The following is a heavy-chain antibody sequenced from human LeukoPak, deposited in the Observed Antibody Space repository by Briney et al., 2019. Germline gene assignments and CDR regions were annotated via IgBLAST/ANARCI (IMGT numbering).Heavy chain of an antibody. D-gene: IGHD3-10*01. CDR3: ARGLGPGRFGESIYFDY. Sequence: SSETLSLTCTVSGGSISGGGYYWSWIRQHPGKGLEWIGYIYYSGSTYYNPSLKSRVTISVDTSKNQFSLKLSSVTAADTAVYYCARGLGPGRFGESIYFDYWGQGTLVTVSS. J-gene: IGHJ4*02. CDR1: GGSISGGGYY. V-gene: IGHV4-31*03. CDR2: IYYSGST.